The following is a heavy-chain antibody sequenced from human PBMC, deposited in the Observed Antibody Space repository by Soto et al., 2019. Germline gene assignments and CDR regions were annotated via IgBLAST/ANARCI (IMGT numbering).Heavy chain of an antibody. CDR1: GGSISSYY. Sequence: PSETLSLTCTVSGGSISSYYWSWIRQPPGKGLEWIGYIYYSGSTNYNPSLKSRVTISVDTSKNQFSLKLSSVTAADTATYFCAHRTTTVTWWFDPWGQGTLVTVSS. D-gene: IGHD4-17*01. CDR3: AHRTTTVTWWFDP. V-gene: IGHV4-59*01. CDR2: IYYSGST. J-gene: IGHJ5*02.